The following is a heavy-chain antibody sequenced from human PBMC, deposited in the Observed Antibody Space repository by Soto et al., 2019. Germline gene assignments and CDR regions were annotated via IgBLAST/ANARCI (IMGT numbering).Heavy chain of an antibody. V-gene: IGHV3-7*01. Sequence: EVQLVESGGGLVQPGGSLRLSCAASGFTFSDSWMDWVHQAPGKGPEWVANIKQDGSEKNYVDSVKGRFTISRDNAKNSLYLQMNSLRAEDTAVYYCASLGRHGWGQGTTVTVSS. D-gene: IGHD3-16*01. CDR1: GFTFSDSW. CDR3: ASLGRHG. J-gene: IGHJ6*02. CDR2: IKQDGSEK.